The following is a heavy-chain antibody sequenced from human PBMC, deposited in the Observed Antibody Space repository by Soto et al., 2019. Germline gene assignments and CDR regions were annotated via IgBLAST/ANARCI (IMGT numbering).Heavy chain of an antibody. CDR1: GGSFSGYY. CDR2: INHSGST. D-gene: IGHD2-15*01. J-gene: IGHJ4*02. CDR3: ARQTWESGYCSGGSCYGDYFDY. Sequence: QVQLQQWGAGLLKPSETLSLTCAVYGGSFSGYYWSWIRQPPGKGLEWIGEINHSGSTNYNPSLKSRGTISVDTSKNQFSLKLSSVTAADTAVYYCARQTWESGYCSGGSCYGDYFDYWGQGTLVTVSS. V-gene: IGHV4-34*01.